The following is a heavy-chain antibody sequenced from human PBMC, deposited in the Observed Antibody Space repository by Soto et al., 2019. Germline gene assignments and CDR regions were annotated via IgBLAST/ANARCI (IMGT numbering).Heavy chain of an antibody. CDR1: GYIFNNYG. Sequence: QAQVVQSGPEVKNPGASVKVSCKASGYIFNNYGVSWVRQAPGQGLEWMAWISTHDGDTKYAQTIQGRVSLTTDTSTNTAYMELRNLRSDDTAVYHCARSPSDLLVTGPWFDPWGQGTQVIVSS. J-gene: IGHJ5*02. CDR3: ARSPSDLLVTGPWFDP. V-gene: IGHV1-18*04. CDR2: ISTHDGDT. D-gene: IGHD5-18*01.